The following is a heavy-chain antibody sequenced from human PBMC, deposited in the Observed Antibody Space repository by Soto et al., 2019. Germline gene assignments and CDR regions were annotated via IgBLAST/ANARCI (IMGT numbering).Heavy chain of an antibody. V-gene: IGHV1-46*03. CDR1: GYTFTSYY. J-gene: IGHJ4*02. Sequence: QVQLVQSGAEVKKPGASVKVSCNASGYTFTSYYMHWVRQAPGQGLEWMGIINPSGGSTSYAQKFQGRVTMTRDTSTSTVYMELSSLRSEDTAVYYCARVHYYGSGSKYYFDYWGQGTLVTVSS. CDR2: INPSGGST. CDR3: ARVHYYGSGSKYYFDY. D-gene: IGHD3-10*01.